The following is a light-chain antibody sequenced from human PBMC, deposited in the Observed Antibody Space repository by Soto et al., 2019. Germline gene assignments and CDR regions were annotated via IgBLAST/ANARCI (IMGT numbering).Light chain of an antibody. J-gene: IGLJ2*01. Sequence: QPVLTQSPSASGTPGQRVTISCSGSSSNLGTNTVNWYQQFPGSAPKLLIYSNHQRPSGVPDRFSGSKSGTSASLAISDLQSEDEADYYCAAWDDSLNGVVFGGGTKVTVL. CDR2: SNH. V-gene: IGLV1-44*01. CDR3: AAWDDSLNGVV. CDR1: SSNLGTNT.